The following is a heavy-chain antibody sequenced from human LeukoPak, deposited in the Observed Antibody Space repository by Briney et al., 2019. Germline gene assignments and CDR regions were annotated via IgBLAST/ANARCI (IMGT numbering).Heavy chain of an antibody. CDR3: ARERAQSRGPTVYED. CDR2: ISYSGST. Sequence: SQTLSLTCSVSGGSISSSDYYWSWIRQPPGKGLEWIGDISYSGSTYHNPSLESRVTMSVDTSKDQFSLKLSSVTAADTAVYYCARERAQSRGPTVYEDWGQGTLVTVSS. CDR1: GGSISSSDYY. V-gene: IGHV4-30-4*01. J-gene: IGHJ4*02. D-gene: IGHD1-26*01.